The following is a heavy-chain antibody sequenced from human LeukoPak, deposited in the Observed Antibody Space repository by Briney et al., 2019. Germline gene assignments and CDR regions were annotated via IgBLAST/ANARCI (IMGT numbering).Heavy chain of an antibody. CDR2: MNPNSGDT. CDR3: ARGPDGTGSHFDF. Sequence: ASVKVSFKAAGSTFSSYDINWVRRATGQGLEWMGWMNPNSGDTGYTPTFRGTVTITRDTSISTAYMELSSLRSEDTAVYYCARGPDGTGSHFDFWGQGTLVTVSS. D-gene: IGHD3-10*01. V-gene: IGHV1-8*02. J-gene: IGHJ4*02. CDR1: GSTFSSYD.